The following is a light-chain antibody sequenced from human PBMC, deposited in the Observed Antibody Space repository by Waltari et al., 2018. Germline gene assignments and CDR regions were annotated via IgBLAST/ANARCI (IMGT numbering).Light chain of an antibody. Sequence: DIVLTHSPVTLSLSPGDRATLSCRASQSVGNSLAWYQLKPGQAPTLLIYDASTKATGIPARFSGSGSGTDFTLTIAYLAPEDFAVYYCQQRSSWPLTFGGGTTVEIK. V-gene: IGKV3-11*01. J-gene: IGKJ4*01. CDR1: QSVGNS. CDR3: QQRSSWPLT. CDR2: DAS.